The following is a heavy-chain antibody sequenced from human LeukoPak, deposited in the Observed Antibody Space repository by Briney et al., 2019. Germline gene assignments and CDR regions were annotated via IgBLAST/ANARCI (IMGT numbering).Heavy chain of an antibody. J-gene: IGHJ4*02. V-gene: IGHV1-2*02. D-gene: IGHD4/OR15-4a*01. CDR3: ARYHDYGDFDS. CDR1: GYTFTGYY. Sequence: GASVKVSCKASGYTFTGYYMSWVRQAPGQGLEWMGWINPTTGGTNSARKFQGRVTMTRDTSISTAYMELSRLTSDDTAVYYCARYHDYGDFDSWGQGSLVTVSS. CDR2: INPTTGGT.